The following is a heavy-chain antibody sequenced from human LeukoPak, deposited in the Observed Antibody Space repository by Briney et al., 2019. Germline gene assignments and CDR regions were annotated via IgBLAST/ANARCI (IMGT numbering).Heavy chain of an antibody. CDR1: GFTFSSFG. J-gene: IGHJ4*01. Sequence: GGSLRLSCAASGFTFSSFGMSWVRQAPGKGLEWVSAVSSSGGHTFYADSVKGRFTISRDNSKSTLYLQMNSLRAEDTAAYYCAQRDPSYHFDYWGRGTLVTVSS. D-gene: IGHD2-21*02. CDR2: VSSSGGHT. CDR3: AQRDPSYHFDY. V-gene: IGHV3-23*01.